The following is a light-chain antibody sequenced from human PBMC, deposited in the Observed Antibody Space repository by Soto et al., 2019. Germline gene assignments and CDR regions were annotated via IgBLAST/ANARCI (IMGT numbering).Light chain of an antibody. CDR3: LQFAQLPRT. J-gene: IGKJ1*01. CDR1: QSLVYSDGNTY. V-gene: IGKV2-24*01. Sequence: DTVLTQTPLSSPVTLGQPASISCRSSQSLVYSDGNTYLSWLQQRPGQPPRLLIYQVSNRFSGDPDRISGSGAGEDLTLTISRVEADDVGVYFCLQFAQLPRTFGQGTKVEI. CDR2: QVS.